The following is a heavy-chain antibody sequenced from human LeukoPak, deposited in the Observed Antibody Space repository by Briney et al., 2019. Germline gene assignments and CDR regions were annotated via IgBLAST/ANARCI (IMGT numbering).Heavy chain of an antibody. CDR2: IIPILGIA. J-gene: IGHJ4*02. V-gene: IGHV1-69*04. Sequence: SVKVSCKASGGTFSSYAISWGRPAPGQGLEWMGRIIPILGIANYAQKFQGRVTITADKSTSTAYMELSSLRSEDTAVYYCARGTVTSVDYWGEGTLVTVSS. CDR1: GGTFSSYA. D-gene: IGHD4-17*01. CDR3: ARGTVTSVDY.